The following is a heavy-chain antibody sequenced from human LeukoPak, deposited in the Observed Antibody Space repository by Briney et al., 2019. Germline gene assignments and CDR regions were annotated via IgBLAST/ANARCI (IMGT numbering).Heavy chain of an antibody. V-gene: IGHV4-39*01. Sequence: PPETLSLTCTVSGGSISSNIYYWGWIRQPPGEGLEWIGDIYYSGSTYYNPSLKSRVTISVDTSKNQFSLKLSSVATADTAVYYCARRGGYDFSYDYWGQGILVTVSS. CDR2: IYYSGST. D-gene: IGHD5-12*01. CDR3: ARRGGYDFSYDY. CDR1: GGSISSNIYY. J-gene: IGHJ4*02.